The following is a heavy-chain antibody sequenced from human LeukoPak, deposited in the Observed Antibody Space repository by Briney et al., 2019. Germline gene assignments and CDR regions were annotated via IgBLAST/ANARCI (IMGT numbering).Heavy chain of an antibody. CDR1: GYTFTSNY. CDR3: ARVPPYGKPYDY. Sequence: ASVKVSCKAFGYTFTSNYMHWVRQAPGQGPEWMGVISPSGGSTSYAQKFQGRVTMTRDMSTSTVYMELSSLRSEDTAVYYCARVPPYGKPYDYWGQGTLVTVSS. CDR2: ISPSGGST. J-gene: IGHJ4*02. D-gene: IGHD1-14*01. V-gene: IGHV1-46*01.